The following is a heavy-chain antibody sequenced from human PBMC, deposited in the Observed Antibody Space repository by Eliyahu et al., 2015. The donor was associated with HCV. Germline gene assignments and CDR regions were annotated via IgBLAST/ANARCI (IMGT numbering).Heavy chain of an antibody. D-gene: IGHD1/OR15-1a*01. CDR1: VRPSVITT. CDR3: ARERANKDRGAFDS. Sequence: QVQLQQWGAGLLKPSETLSLTRLSMVRPSVITTGVGSASPPGRGWNGLGKSIIVDTPTTTRPIKSRVTISVDTSKSQFSLKLDSLTAADTAVYYCARERANKDRGAFDSWGQGTMVTVSS. V-gene: IGHV4-34*01. J-gene: IGHJ3*02. CDR2: SIIVDTP.